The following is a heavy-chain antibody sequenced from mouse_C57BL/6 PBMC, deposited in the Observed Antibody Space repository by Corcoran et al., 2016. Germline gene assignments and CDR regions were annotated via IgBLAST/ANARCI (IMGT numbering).Heavy chain of an antibody. Sequence: EVQLQQSGPELVKPGASVKISCKASGYPFTDYYMNWVKQSHGKSLEWIGDINPNNGGTSYNQKFKGKATLTGDKSSSTAYMELRSLTSEDSAVYYCALSQAWFAYWGQGTLVTVSA. V-gene: IGHV1-26*01. CDR3: ALSQAWFAY. J-gene: IGHJ3*01. CDR2: INPNNGGT. CDR1: GYPFTDYY.